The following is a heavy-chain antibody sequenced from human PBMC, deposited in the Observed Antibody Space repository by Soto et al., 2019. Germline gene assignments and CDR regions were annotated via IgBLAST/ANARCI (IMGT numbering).Heavy chain of an antibody. CDR1: GGTFSSYA. CDR2: TFPMFGKA. Sequence: SVKVSCKASGGTFSSYAISWVRQAPGQGLEWMGGTFPMFGKANYAQKFQGRVTISADKSTSTAYMELSSLTSEDTAVYYCATVDISTWIDGMDVWGQGTTVTVSS. J-gene: IGHJ6*02. CDR3: ATVDISTWIDGMDV. V-gene: IGHV1-69*06. D-gene: IGHD6-13*01.